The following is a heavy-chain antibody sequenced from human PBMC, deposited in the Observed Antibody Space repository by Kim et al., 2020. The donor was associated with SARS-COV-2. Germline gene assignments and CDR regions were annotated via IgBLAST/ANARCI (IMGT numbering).Heavy chain of an antibody. V-gene: IGHV3-23*01. Sequence: TYYADSVKGRFTISRDNSKNTLYLQMNSLRAEDTAVYYCAKDHYYDSTDYWGQGTLVTVSS. CDR3: AKDHYYDSTDY. CDR2: T. D-gene: IGHD3-22*01. J-gene: IGHJ4*02.